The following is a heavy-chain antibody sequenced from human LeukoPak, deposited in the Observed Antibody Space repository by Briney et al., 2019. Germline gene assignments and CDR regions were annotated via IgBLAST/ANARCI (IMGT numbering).Heavy chain of an antibody. V-gene: IGHV6-1*01. Sequence: QTLSLTCAISGDNVFCSSVAWNWIRQSPSKGLEWLGRTYYSSKWYNDYAVSVQIRITINLYKSKFQLSLQLNTVTPEDTAIYYCAGDPILLRDRYFDLWGRGTLVPVSS. J-gene: IGHJ2*01. CDR1: GDNVFCSSVA. D-gene: IGHD3-10*01. CDR3: AGDPILLRDRYFDL. CDR2: TYYSSKWYN.